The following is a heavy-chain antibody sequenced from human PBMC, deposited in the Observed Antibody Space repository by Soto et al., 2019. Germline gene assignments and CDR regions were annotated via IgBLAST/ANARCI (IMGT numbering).Heavy chain of an antibody. Sequence: QVQLVQSGAEVKKPGASVKVSCKASGYTFTSYGISWVRQAPGQGLEWMGWISAYNGNTNYAQKLQGRVTMTTDTSTSTAYMELRSMRSDDTAVYYCAVWNRFLEWLHAFDIWGQGTMVTVSS. CDR2: ISAYNGNT. CDR3: AVWNRFLEWLHAFDI. J-gene: IGHJ3*02. CDR1: GYTFTSYG. D-gene: IGHD3-3*01. V-gene: IGHV1-18*01.